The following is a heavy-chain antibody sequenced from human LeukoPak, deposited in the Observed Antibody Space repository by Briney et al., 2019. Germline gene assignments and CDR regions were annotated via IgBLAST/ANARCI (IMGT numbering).Heavy chain of an antibody. CDR3: ARGGGITIFGVVPDY. J-gene: IGHJ4*02. Sequence: SETLSLTCTVSGGSISSYYWSWIRQSPGKGLEWIGYIYYSGSTNYNPSLKSRVTISVDTSKNQFSLKLSSVTAADTAVYYCARGGGITIFGVVPDYWGQGTLVTVSS. V-gene: IGHV4-59*01. CDR2: IYYSGST. CDR1: GGSISSYY. D-gene: IGHD3-3*01.